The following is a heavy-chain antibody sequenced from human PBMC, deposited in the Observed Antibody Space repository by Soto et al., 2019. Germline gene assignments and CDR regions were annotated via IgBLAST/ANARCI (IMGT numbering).Heavy chain of an antibody. CDR2: IKQDGSEK. CDR1: GFTFSSYW. CDR3: ARDRGSSSWYFIAVAGDAFDI. D-gene: IGHD6-13*01. V-gene: IGHV3-7*01. J-gene: IGHJ3*02. Sequence: GGSLRLSCAASGFTFSSYWMSWVRQAPGKGLEWVANIKQDGSEKYYVDSVKGRFTISRDNAKNSLYLQMNSLRAEDTAVYYCARDRGSSSWYFIAVAGDAFDIWGQGTMVTVSS.